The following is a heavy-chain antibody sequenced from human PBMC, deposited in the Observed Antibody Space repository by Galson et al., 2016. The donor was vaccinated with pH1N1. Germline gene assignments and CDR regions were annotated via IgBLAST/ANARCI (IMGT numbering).Heavy chain of an antibody. CDR3: ARDPWGSSSWYDY. CDR1: GYTFTNYG. CDR2: ISAYNGNT. V-gene: IGHV1-18*01. J-gene: IGHJ4*02. Sequence: SVKVSCKASGYTFTNYGISWVRQAPGQGLEWMGWISAYNGNTNYAQKLQGRVTMTTDTSTSTAYMGLRSLRSDDTAMYYCARDPWGSSSWYDYWGQGTLVTVSS. D-gene: IGHD6-13*01.